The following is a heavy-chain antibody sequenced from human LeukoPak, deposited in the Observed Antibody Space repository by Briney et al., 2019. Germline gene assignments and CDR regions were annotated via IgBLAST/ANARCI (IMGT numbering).Heavy chain of an antibody. D-gene: IGHD3-22*01. CDR2: IKFDGIQE. V-gene: IGHV3-33*05. CDR1: GFSLSSYG. CDR3: ASGSLGHYYDSSGYEY. J-gene: IGHJ4*02. Sequence: PGGSLTLSCAASGFSLSSYGMNWVRQAPGKGLEWVGGIKFDGIQEFYADSVKGRFTVSKDTSKNTLHLQMDSLRAEDTAVYYCASGSLGHYYDSSGYEYWGQGTLVTVSS.